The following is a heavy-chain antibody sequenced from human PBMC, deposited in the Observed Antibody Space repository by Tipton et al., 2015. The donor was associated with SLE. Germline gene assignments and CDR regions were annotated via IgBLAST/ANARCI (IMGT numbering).Heavy chain of an antibody. V-gene: IGHV4-34*01. D-gene: IGHD1-26*01. CDR1: GGPFSDYY. J-gene: IGHJ4*02. Sequence: TLSLTCAVYGGPFSDYYWTWIRQPPGKGLEWIGSIYHSGSAYNNPSLKSRVTISVDTSKNQFSLWLSSVTAADTAIYYCATFSGNYYVDFWGQGTLVTVSS. CDR2: IYHSGSA. CDR3: ATFSGNYYVDF.